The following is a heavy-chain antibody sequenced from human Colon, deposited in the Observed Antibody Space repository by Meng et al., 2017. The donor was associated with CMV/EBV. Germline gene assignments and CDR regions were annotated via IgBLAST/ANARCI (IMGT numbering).Heavy chain of an antibody. Sequence: VHLVPVGAVVKKPWASVKVSCKTSGYVFDLYGISWVRQAPGHGVEWMGWISADKRYTSYAQNLQGRVTMTTDASTSTAYMELRGLRSNDTAVYYCARVYEYSSSWGSDYWGQGTLVTVSS. J-gene: IGHJ4*02. CDR3: ARVYEYSSSWGSDY. D-gene: IGHD6-6*01. CDR1: GYVFDLYG. CDR2: ISADKRYT. V-gene: IGHV1-18*01.